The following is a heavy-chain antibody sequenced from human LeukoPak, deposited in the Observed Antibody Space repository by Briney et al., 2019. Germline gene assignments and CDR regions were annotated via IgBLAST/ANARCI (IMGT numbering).Heavy chain of an antibody. J-gene: IGHJ6*04. CDR2: IYTGGST. D-gene: IGHD3-9*01. CDR3: ARDHPYILTGPGFMDV. Sequence: GGSLRLSCAASEFIVSSNYMSWVRQAPGKGLEWVSVIYTGGSTYYADSVKGRFTIPRDNSKNTLYLQMNSLRADDTAVYYCARDHPYILTGPGFMDVWGKGTSVTVSS. CDR1: EFIVSSNY. V-gene: IGHV3-53*01.